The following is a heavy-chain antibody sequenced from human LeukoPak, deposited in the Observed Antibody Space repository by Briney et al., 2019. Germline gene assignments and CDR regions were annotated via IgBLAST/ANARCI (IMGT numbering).Heavy chain of an antibody. V-gene: IGHV4-39*07. Sequence: SETLSLTCTVSGGSISSSSYYWGWIRQPPGKGLEWIGSIYYSGSTYYNPSLKSRVTISVDTSKNQFSLKLSSVTAADTAVYYCARDSVVVTAITYYYYMGVWGKGTTVTVSS. CDR1: GGSISSSSYY. CDR3: ARDSVVVTAITYYYYMGV. J-gene: IGHJ6*03. CDR2: IYYSGST. D-gene: IGHD2-21*02.